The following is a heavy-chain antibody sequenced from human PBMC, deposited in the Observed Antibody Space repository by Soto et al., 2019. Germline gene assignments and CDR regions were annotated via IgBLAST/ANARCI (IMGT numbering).Heavy chain of an antibody. V-gene: IGHV3-7*01. D-gene: IGHD2-8*01. J-gene: IGHJ4*02. CDR3: ARDPNPHFDY. CDR2: IDQHGSER. CDR1: GFSFSNYW. Sequence: PGGSLRLSCEDSGFSFSNYWMSWVRQAPGMGLEWVANIDQHGSERYYVDAVKGRFTISRDNAENSMYLQMNSLRPEDTATYYCARDPNPHFDYWGRGTLVTVSS.